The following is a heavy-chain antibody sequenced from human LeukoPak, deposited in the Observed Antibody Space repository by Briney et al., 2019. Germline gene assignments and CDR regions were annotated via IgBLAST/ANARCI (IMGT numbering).Heavy chain of an antibody. CDR1: GLTFINAW. J-gene: IGHJ3*02. D-gene: IGHD2-2*01. CDR3: ATDRADCTSTTCYHAFDI. Sequence: GGSLRLSCAVSGLTFINAWFSWVRQSPGKGLEWIGRIRSKTAGGTSDYPAPVKGGFIISRDDSKNTLYLQMNSLKTEDTAVYYCATDRADCTSTTCYHAFDIWGQGTTVTVSS. CDR2: IRSKTAGGTS. V-gene: IGHV3-15*01.